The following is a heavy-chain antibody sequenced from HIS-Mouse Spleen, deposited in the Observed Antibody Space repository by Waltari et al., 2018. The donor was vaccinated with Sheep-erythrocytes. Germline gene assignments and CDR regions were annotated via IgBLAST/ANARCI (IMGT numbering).Heavy chain of an antibody. D-gene: IGHD4-17*01. J-gene: IGHJ4*02. CDR3: ARVAAVTTYYFDY. CDR1: SSCS. CDR2: ISSSSSYR. Sequence: SSCSMNWVRQAPGKGLEWVSSISSSSSYRYYADSVKGRFNISRDNAKNSLYLQMNSLRAEDTAVYYCARVAAVTTYYFDYWGQGTLVTVSS. V-gene: IGHV3-21*01.